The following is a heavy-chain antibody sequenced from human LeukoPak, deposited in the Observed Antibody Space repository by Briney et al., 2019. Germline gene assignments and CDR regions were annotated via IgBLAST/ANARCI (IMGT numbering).Heavy chain of an antibody. CDR2: IYYSGST. Sequence: SETLSLTCTVSGGSISSSSYYWGWIRQPPGKGLEWIGSIYYSGSTYYNPSLKSRVTISVDTSKNQFSLKLSSVTAADTAVYYCAKKYFDFWNNYYFFDYWGQGTLVTVSS. J-gene: IGHJ4*02. CDR1: GGSISSSSYY. V-gene: IGHV4-39*07. CDR3: AKKYFDFWNNYYFFDY. D-gene: IGHD3-3*01.